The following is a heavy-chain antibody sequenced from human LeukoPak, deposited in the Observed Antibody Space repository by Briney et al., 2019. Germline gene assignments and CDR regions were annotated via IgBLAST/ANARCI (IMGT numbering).Heavy chain of an antibody. CDR2: ISTDGTNT. D-gene: IGHD3-16*02. Sequence: PGGSLRLSCAASGFTFSSYWMHWVRQAPGKGLVWVSRISTDGTNTIYADSVKGRFTISRDNAKNTLYLQMNSLRVEDTAVYYCASFYDYDGGNERYTSDYWGQGTLVTVSS. J-gene: IGHJ4*02. CDR3: ASFYDYDGGNERYTSDY. CDR1: GFTFSSYW. V-gene: IGHV3-74*01.